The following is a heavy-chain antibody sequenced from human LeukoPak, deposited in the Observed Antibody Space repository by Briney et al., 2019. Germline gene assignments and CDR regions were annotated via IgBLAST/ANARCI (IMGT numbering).Heavy chain of an antibody. CDR1: GGSISSSSYY. CDR2: IYYTGST. V-gene: IGHV4-39*07. D-gene: IGHD1-26*01. J-gene: IGHJ4*02. Sequence: SETLSLTCTVSGGSISSSSYYWGWIRQPPGKGLEWIGSIYYTGSTYYNPSLKSRVTISVDTSKNQFSLKLSSLTAADTAVYYCASLRERSYYARGFDYWGQGTLVTVSS. CDR3: ASLRERSYYARGFDY.